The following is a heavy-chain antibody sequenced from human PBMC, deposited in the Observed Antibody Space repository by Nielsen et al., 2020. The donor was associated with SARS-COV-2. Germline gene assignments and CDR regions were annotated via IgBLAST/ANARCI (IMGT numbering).Heavy chain of an antibody. D-gene: IGHD7-27*01. CDR2: ISAYNGNT. CDR1: GYTFTSYG. J-gene: IGHJ4*02. Sequence: ASVKVSCKASGYTFTSYGISWVRQAPGQGLEWVGWISAYNGNTNYAQKLQGRVTMTTDTSTSTAYMELRSRRSDDTAVYYCAVGTGGPREFDYWGQGTLVTVSS. CDR3: AVGTGGPREFDY. V-gene: IGHV1-18*01.